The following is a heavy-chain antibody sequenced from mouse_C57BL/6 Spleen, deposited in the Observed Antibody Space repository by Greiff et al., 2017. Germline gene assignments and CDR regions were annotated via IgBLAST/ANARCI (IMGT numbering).Heavy chain of an antibody. CDR3: ARIFLYYDFDECFDV. D-gene: IGHD2-4*01. CDR2: ISSGSSTI. Sequence: EVQLVESGGGLVKPGGSLKLSCAASGFTFSDYGMHWVRQAPEKGLEWVAYISSGSSTIYYADTVKGRFTISRDNAKNTLFLQMTSLRSEDTAMYYCARIFLYYDFDECFDVWGTGTTVTVSS. J-gene: IGHJ1*03. V-gene: IGHV5-17*01. CDR1: GFTFSDYG.